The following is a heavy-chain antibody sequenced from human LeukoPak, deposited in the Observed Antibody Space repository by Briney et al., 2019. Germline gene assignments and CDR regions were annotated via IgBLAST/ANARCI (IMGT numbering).Heavy chain of an antibody. CDR2: IKQDGSEK. D-gene: IGHD3-16*01. V-gene: IGHV3-7*04. Sequence: GGSLRLSCAASGFSFSRFWMSWVRQAPGKGLEWVANIKQDGSEKYYVDSVKGRFTISRDNAKNSLYLQMNSLRAEDTAVYYCARAGLVSDPLDYYYYVDVWGKGTTVTVSS. CDR3: ARAGLVSDPLDYYYYVDV. J-gene: IGHJ6*03. CDR1: GFSFSRFW.